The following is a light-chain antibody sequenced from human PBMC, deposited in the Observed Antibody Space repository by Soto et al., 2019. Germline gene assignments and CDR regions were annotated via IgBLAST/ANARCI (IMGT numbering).Light chain of an antibody. CDR2: GAS. CDR3: QQYGSSRVFT. J-gene: IGKJ3*01. Sequence: EIVLTQSPGTLSLSPGERATLSCRASQSVSSSYLAWYQQKTGQAPRLLIYGASSMATGIPDRFSGSGSGTDFTLTISRLEPEDFAVYYCQQYGSSRVFTFGPGTKVDIK. CDR1: QSVSSSY. V-gene: IGKV3-20*01.